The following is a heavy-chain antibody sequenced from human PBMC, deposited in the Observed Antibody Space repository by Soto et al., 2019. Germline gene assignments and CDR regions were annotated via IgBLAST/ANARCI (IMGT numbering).Heavy chain of an antibody. CDR2: INHSGST. CDR1: DGSMNSDSSY. D-gene: IGHD3-22*01. J-gene: IGHJ4*02. CDR3: ARLGGYVSVGYYYLWDS. Sequence: SETLSLTCRVSDGSMNSDSSYWGWIRQPPXKGLEWIGVINHSGSTYHNLSLKGRVTMSVDASRNQFSLKLTSMTAADTAVYYCARLGGYVSVGYYYLWDSWGQGTLVTVTS. V-gene: IGHV4-39*01.